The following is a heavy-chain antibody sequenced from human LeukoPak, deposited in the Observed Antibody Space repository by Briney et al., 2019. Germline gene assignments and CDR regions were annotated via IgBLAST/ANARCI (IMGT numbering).Heavy chain of an antibody. CDR2: TQYRSKWYN. Sequence: SQTLSLTCVISGDSVSSNSAAWNWIRQFPSRGLEWLGRTQYRSKWYNDYAVSVKSRITINPDISKNQFSLHLNSVTPEDTAVYYCTNVGNTGGYYSDMDVWGQGTTVTVSS. CDR3: TNVGNTGGYYSDMDV. J-gene: IGHJ6*02. D-gene: IGHD2-8*02. V-gene: IGHV6-1*01. CDR1: GDSVSSNSAA.